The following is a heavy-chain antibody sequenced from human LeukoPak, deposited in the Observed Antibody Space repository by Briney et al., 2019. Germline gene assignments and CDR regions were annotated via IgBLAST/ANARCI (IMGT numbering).Heavy chain of an antibody. CDR2: IYHRVST. CDR3: ARVRYSDSSVLTRKRSYYFDY. J-gene: IGHJ4*02. CDR1: GGSISSSNW. D-gene: IGHD3-22*01. Sequence: SGTLSLTCAVSGGSISSSNWWSWVRQPPGRGLEWIGEIYHRVSTNNNPSLRSGVTISVDKSKNQSSLKLSSVTAADTAVYYCARVRYSDSSVLTRKRSYYFDYWGQGTLVTVS. V-gene: IGHV4-4*02.